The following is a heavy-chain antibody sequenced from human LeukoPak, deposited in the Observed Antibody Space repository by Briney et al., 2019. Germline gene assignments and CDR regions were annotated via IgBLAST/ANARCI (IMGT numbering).Heavy chain of an antibody. CDR2: ISSSGSTI. CDR3: ARYSKSWYPVYYYYYMDV. J-gene: IGHJ6*03. Sequence: NPGGSLRLSCAASGFTFSDYYMSWIRQAPGKGLEWVSYISSSGSTIYYADSMKGRFTISRDNAKNSLYLQMNSLRAEDTAVYYCARYSKSWYPVYYYYYMDVWGKGTTVTVSS. D-gene: IGHD6-13*01. V-gene: IGHV3-11*04. CDR1: GFTFSDYY.